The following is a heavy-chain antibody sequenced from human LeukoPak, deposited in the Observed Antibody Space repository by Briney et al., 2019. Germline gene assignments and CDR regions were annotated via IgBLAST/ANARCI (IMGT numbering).Heavy chain of an antibody. V-gene: IGHV3-23*01. CDR3: AKWGDYDVLTGYYVSDY. CDR2: ITGSGSGI. Sequence: ASLRLSCAASGFTFSNYAMSWVRQAPGKGLEWVSAITGSGSGIYYADSMKSRFTISRDNSKNTLYLQINSLRAEDTAVYYCAKWGDYDVLTGYYVSDYWGQGTLVTVSS. CDR1: GFTFSNYA. J-gene: IGHJ4*02. D-gene: IGHD3-9*01.